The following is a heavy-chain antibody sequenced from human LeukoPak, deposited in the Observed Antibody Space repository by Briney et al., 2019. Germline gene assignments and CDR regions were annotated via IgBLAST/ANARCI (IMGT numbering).Heavy chain of an antibody. CDR2: ISYDGSNK. V-gene: IGHV3-30*04. CDR1: GFTFTKYA. J-gene: IGHJ4*02. D-gene: IGHD5-18*01. CDR3: ARDLGETQLWSSSFDY. Sequence: PGTSLRLSCEASGFTFTKYAMHWVRQAPGKGLEWVAVISYDGSNKYYADSVKGRFTISRDNSKNTLYLQMNSLRAEDTAVYYCARDLGETQLWSSSFDYWGQGTLVTVSS.